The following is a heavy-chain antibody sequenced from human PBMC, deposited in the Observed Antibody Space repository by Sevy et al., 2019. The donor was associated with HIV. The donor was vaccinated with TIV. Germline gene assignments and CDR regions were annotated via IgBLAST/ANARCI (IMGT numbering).Heavy chain of an antibody. Sequence: SETLSLTCTVSGGSISSYYWSWIRQPPGKGLEWIGYIYYSGSTNYNPSLKSRVTISVDTSKNQFSLKLSSVTAADTAVYYCARSPYYYDSNGYYYYYYGMDVWGQGTTVTVSS. J-gene: IGHJ6*02. D-gene: IGHD3-22*01. V-gene: IGHV4-59*01. CDR2: IYYSGST. CDR3: ARSPYYYDSNGYYYYYYGMDV. CDR1: GGSISSYY.